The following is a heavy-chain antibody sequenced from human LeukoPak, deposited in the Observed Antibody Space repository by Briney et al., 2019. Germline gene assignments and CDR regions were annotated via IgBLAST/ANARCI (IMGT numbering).Heavy chain of an antibody. CDR2: VDPEDGKI. Sequence: ATVKISCKACLQTFHEQYGQGLRQAPGKGLEWMGRVDPEDGKIIYAEKFQGRVTMSADMSTDTAYMELRSLRSEDPAVYYCAGDPVAAKPPDNWGQGTLVTVSS. D-gene: IGHD6-19*01. V-gene: IGHV1-69-2*01. J-gene: IGHJ4*02. CDR3: AGDPVAAKPPDN. CDR1: LQTFHEQY.